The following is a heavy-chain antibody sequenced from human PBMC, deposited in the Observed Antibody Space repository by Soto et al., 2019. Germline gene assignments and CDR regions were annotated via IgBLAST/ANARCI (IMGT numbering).Heavy chain of an antibody. J-gene: IGHJ4*02. CDR2: IRGSGGST. V-gene: IGHV3-23*01. CDR3: AKGDTAMVFDSNIDY. CDR1: GFTFSSYA. D-gene: IGHD5-18*01. Sequence: PGGSLRLSCAASGFTFSSYAMSWVRQAPGKGLEWVSAIRGSGGSTYYADSVKGRFTISRDNSKNTLYLQMNSLRAEDTAVYYCAKGDTAMVFDSNIDYWGQGTLVTVSS.